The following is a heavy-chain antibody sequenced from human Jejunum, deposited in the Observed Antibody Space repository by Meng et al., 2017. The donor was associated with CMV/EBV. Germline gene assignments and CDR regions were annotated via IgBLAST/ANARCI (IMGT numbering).Heavy chain of an antibody. Sequence: SGFSFSRYAMTWVGPAPGKGLEWVSTLGETGETPSYEDSVKGRFTTSRDNSKNTLYLQMNSLRVEDTVVYYCARDNDGSSHYSQFDYWGQGTLVTVSS. D-gene: IGHD3-22*01. CDR2: LGETGETP. V-gene: IGHV3-23*01. J-gene: IGHJ4*02. CDR3: ARDNDGSSHYSQFDY. CDR1: GFSFSRYA.